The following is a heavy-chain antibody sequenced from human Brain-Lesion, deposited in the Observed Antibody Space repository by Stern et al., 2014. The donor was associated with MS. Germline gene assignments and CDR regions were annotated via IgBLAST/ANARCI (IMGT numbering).Heavy chain of an antibody. CDR2: FDPEDGET. J-gene: IGHJ4*02. Sequence: DQLVESGAEVKKPGASVKVSCKVSGYTLTELSMHWVRQAPRKGLEWMGGFDPEDGETLYAQKFQGRVTMTEDTSTDTAYMELSSLRSEDTAVYYCATLSPGAGGNYYRHFDYWGQGTLVTVSS. V-gene: IGHV1-24*01. CDR1: GYTLTELS. D-gene: IGHD1-26*01. CDR3: ATLSPGAGGNYYRHFDY.